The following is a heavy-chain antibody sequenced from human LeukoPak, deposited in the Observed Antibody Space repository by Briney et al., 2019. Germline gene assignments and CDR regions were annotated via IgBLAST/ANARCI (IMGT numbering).Heavy chain of an antibody. J-gene: IGHJ5*02. Sequence: PSETLSLTCAVSGYSISSGYYWGWIRQPPGKGLEWIGSIYHSGSTYYNPSHESRVTISVDTSKNQFSLKLSSVTAADTAVYYCARLIAVAGTGDYFNWFDPWGQGTLVTVSS. CDR2: IYHSGST. D-gene: IGHD6-19*01. CDR3: ARLIAVAGTGDYFNWFDP. CDR1: GYSISSGYY. V-gene: IGHV4-38-2*01.